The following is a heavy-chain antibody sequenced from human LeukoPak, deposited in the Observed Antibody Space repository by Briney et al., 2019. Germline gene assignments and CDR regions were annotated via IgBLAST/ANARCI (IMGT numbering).Heavy chain of an antibody. V-gene: IGHV3-43*02. D-gene: IGHD6-13*01. J-gene: IGHJ1*01. CDR1: GFTFGDYA. CDR2: ISGDGGTT. CDR3: AKDTGRWSEYFHH. Sequence: GGSLRLSCAASGFTFGDYAMHWVRQAPGKGLEWVSLISGDGGTTYYADSVKGRFTISRDNSKNSLFLQMNSLRTEDTALYYCAKDTGRWSEYFHHWGQGTLVTVSS.